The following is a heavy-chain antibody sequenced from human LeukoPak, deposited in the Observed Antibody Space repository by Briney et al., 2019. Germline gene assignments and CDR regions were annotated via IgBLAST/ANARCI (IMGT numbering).Heavy chain of an antibody. CDR3: ARGWDVDTAMATNYFDY. CDR2: ISRSSYI. Sequence: NPGGSLRFSCAASGFTFSSYSMNWVRQAPGKGLEWVSSISRSSYIYYADSVKGRFTISRDNAKNSLYLQMNSLRAEDTAVYYCARGWDVDTAMATNYFDYWGQGTLVTVSS. V-gene: IGHV3-21*01. J-gene: IGHJ4*02. CDR1: GFTFSSYS. D-gene: IGHD5-18*01.